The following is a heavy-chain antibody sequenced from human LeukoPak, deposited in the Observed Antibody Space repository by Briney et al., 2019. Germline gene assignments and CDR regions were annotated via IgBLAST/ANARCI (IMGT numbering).Heavy chain of an antibody. Sequence: SVNDSRQATLYTFTGYYMHWVGQPRGQGLEWMGCINPNSGYTKYAQKFQGRVTTTWDKSMSTAYMELRSLRCDDTAVYYCAGEDIPASGFEPWGQGTLGTVSA. D-gene: IGHD5-12*01. CDR2: INPNSGYT. CDR3: AGEDIPASGFEP. J-gene: IGHJ5*02. CDR1: LYTFTGYY. V-gene: IGHV1-2*02.